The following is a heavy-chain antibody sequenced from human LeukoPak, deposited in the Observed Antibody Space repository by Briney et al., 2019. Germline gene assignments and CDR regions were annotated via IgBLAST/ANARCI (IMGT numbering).Heavy chain of an antibody. CDR2: ISGRGVST. CDR3: ASHGDSYFVFSY. D-gene: IGHD2-21*01. J-gene: IGHJ4*02. V-gene: IGHV3-23*01. CDR1: GFNLSNYG. Sequence: GGSLRLSCAASGFNLSNYGMSWVRQAPGKGLEWVSSISGRGVSTYYADSMKGRFTISRGISKNTLFLQVNSLRAEDTAVYYCASHGDSYFVFSYWGQGTLITVSS.